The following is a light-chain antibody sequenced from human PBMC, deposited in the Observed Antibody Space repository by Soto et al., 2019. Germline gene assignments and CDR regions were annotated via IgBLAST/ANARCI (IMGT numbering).Light chain of an antibody. Sequence: QSALTEPGSVSGSPGQSIAISCTGTSSDVGSYNLVSWYQQHPGKAPKLMIYEVNKRPSGVSNRFSGSKSGNTASLTISGLQAEDEADYYCCSYAGSSTYVFGTGTKVTVL. V-gene: IGLV2-23*02. J-gene: IGLJ1*01. CDR3: CSYAGSSTYV. CDR2: EVN. CDR1: SSDVGSYNL.